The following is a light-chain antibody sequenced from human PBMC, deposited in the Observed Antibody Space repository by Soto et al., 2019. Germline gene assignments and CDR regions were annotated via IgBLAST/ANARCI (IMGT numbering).Light chain of an antibody. V-gene: IGKV3-11*01. J-gene: IGKJ4*01. CDR1: QSVSNNY. CDR3: QQRGNWPLT. Sequence: EILLTQSPGTLSLSPGERSTLSCRASQSVSNNYLAWYQQKPGQAPRLLIYGASNRATGIPARFSGSGSGTDFTLTISSLEPEDFAVYYCQQRGNWPLTFGGGTKVDIK. CDR2: GAS.